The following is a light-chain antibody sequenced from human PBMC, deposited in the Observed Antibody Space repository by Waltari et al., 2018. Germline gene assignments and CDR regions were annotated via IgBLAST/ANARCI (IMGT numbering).Light chain of an antibody. CDR1: SSDVGGYNY. V-gene: IGLV2-8*01. J-gene: IGLJ1*01. CDR2: DVT. Sequence: QSALTQPPSASGSLGQSVTISCTGTSSDVGGYNYVSCYQQPPGKAPKLMIYDVTKRPSGVPDRFSGSKSGNTASLTVSGLQAEDEADYYCSSYAGSNKVFGTGTKVTVL. CDR3: SSYAGSNKV.